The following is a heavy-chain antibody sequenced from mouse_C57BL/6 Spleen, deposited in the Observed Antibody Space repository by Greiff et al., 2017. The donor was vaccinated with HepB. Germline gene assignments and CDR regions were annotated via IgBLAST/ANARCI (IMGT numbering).Heavy chain of an antibody. J-gene: IGHJ2*01. CDR1: GYTFTSYW. Sequence: VQLQQPGTELVKPGASVKLSCKASGYTFTSYWMHWVKQRPGQGLEWIGNINPSNGGTNYNEKFKSKATLTVDKSSSTAYMQLSSLTSEDSAVYYCAGSLIYYYGSSDYFDYWGQGTTLTVSS. CDR3: AGSLIYYYGSSDYFDY. CDR2: INPSNGGT. D-gene: IGHD1-1*01. V-gene: IGHV1-53*01.